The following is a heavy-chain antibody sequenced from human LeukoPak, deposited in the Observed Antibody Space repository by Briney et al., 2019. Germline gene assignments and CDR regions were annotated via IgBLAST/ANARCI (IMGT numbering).Heavy chain of an antibody. CDR3: AREGQYCSGGSCYPEA. Sequence: SETLSLTCTVSGGSISSGDYYWSWIRQPPGKGLEWIGYIYYSGNTYYNPSLKSRLTISVDTSKNQFSLKLSSVTAADTAVYYCAREGQYCSGGSCYPEAWGQGTLVTVSS. CDR2: IYYSGNT. D-gene: IGHD2-15*01. V-gene: IGHV4-30-4*01. CDR1: GGSISSGDYY. J-gene: IGHJ5*02.